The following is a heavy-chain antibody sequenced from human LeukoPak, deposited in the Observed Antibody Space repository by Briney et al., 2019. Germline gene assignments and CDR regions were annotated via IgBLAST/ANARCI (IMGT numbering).Heavy chain of an antibody. V-gene: IGHV4-61*05. Sequence: PSETLSLTCTVSGGSILSSSYYWGWIRQPPGKGLEWIGYIYYTGSTNYNSSLKSRVTISVDTSKSQFSLKLTSVTAADTAVYYCARVEVPAARWISNWFDPWGQGTMVTVYS. CDR3: ARVEVPAARWISNWFDP. CDR1: GGSILSSSYY. D-gene: IGHD2-2*01. J-gene: IGHJ5*02. CDR2: IYYTGST.